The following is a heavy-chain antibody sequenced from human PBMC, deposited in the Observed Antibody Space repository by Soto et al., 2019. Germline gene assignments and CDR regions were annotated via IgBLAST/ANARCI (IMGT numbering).Heavy chain of an antibody. CDR3: AREGSSEAEYAIDYYYYMDV. CDR2: IIPILGIA. V-gene: IGHV1-69*04. Sequence: SVKVSCKASGGTFSSYTISWVRQAPGQGLEWMGRIIPILGIANYAQKFQGRVTITADKSTSTAYMELSSLRSEDTAVYYCAREGSSEAEYAIDYYYYMDVWGKGTTVTVSS. D-gene: IGHD2-8*01. CDR1: GGTFSSYT. J-gene: IGHJ6*03.